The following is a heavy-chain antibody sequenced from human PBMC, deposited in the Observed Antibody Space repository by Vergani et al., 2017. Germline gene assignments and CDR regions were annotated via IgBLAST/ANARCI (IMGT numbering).Heavy chain of an antibody. D-gene: IGHD6-19*01. CDR1: GGSISSGGYY. V-gene: IGHV4-31*03. Sequence: QVQLQQWGAGLLKPSQTLSLTCTVSGGSISSGGYYWSWIRQHPGKGLEWIGYIYYSGSTYYNPSLKSRVTISVDTSKNQFSLTLSSVTAADTAVYYCADGWGGRIAVAGYFQHWGQGTLVTVSS. J-gene: IGHJ1*01. CDR2: IYYSGST. CDR3: ADGWGGRIAVAGYFQH.